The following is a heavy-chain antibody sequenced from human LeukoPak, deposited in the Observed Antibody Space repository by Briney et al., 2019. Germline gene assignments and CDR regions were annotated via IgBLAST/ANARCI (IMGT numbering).Heavy chain of an antibody. V-gene: IGHV3-64*01. CDR2: ISSNGGST. J-gene: IGHJ4*02. CDR3: ATGMTTVTTFDY. Sequence: GGSLRLSCAASGFTFSSYAMHWVRQAPGKGLEYVSTISSNGGSTYYANSVKGRFTISRDNSKNTLYLQMGSLRAEDMAVYYCATGMTTVTTFDYWGQGTLVTVSS. D-gene: IGHD4-17*01. CDR1: GFTFSSYA.